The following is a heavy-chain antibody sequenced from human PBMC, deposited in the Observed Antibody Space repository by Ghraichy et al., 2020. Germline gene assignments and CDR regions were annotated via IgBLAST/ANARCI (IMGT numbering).Heavy chain of an antibody. CDR2: ISSSSSNI. V-gene: IGHV3-48*02. J-gene: IGHJ3*02. CDR3: ARMGYDTSGYYYVPTFDI. D-gene: IGHD3-22*01. Sequence: GGSLRLSCAASGFTFSTYSMNWVRQAPGKGLEWVSHISSSSSNIYYADSVKGRFTISRDNARNSLYLQMISLRDEDTAVYFCARMGYDTSGYYYVPTFDIWGQVTMVTVSS. CDR1: GFTFSTYS.